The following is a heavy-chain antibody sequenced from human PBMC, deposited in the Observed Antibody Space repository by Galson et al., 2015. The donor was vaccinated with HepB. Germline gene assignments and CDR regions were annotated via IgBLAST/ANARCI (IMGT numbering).Heavy chain of an antibody. Sequence: SVKVSCKASGYTFAGYPMHWVRQAPGQRLEWMGWINAGNGNTKYSQKFQGRVTITRDTSASTAYMELNSLRSEDTAVYYCARNYYGSGSYYTAFDYWGQGTLVTVSS. CDR3: ARNYYGSGSYYTAFDY. V-gene: IGHV1-3*01. J-gene: IGHJ4*02. CDR2: INAGNGNT. CDR1: GYTFAGYP. D-gene: IGHD3-10*01.